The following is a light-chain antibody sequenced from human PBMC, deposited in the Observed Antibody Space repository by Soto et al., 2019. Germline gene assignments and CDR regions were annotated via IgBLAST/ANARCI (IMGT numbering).Light chain of an antibody. Sequence: QSALTQPPSLSGTHGQRVTISCSGSNSNIGRYSVNWYQHFPGTAPKILIYSDDERPLGGPDRFSGSKSGTSASLAISGLQSEDDAEYYCAAWYDNLNGPLFGGGTKVTFL. V-gene: IGLV1-44*01. CDR2: SDD. CDR1: NSNIGRYS. CDR3: AAWYDNLNGPL. J-gene: IGLJ3*02.